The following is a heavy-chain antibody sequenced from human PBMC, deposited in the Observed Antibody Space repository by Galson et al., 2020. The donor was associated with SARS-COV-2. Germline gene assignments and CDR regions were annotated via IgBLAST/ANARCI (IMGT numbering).Heavy chain of an antibody. CDR1: GFTFSSYG. CDR2: ISYDGSNK. J-gene: IGHJ4*02. D-gene: IGHD3-22*01. CDR3: AKDAPYYYDSSGYYSSYFDY. V-gene: IGHV3-30*18. Sequence: TGGSLRLSYAASGFTFSSYGMHWVRQAPGKGLEWVAVISYDGSNKYYADSVKGRFTISRDNSKNTLYLQMNSLRAEDTAVYYCAKDAPYYYDSSGYYSSYFDYWGQGTLVTVSS.